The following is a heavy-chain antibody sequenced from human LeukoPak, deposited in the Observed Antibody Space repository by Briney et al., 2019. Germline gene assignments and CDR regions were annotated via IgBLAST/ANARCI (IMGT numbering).Heavy chain of an antibody. D-gene: IGHD5-24*01. J-gene: IGHJ4*02. V-gene: IGHV3-48*04. CDR1: GFTFSSYA. Sequence: GGSLRLSCVASGFTFSSYAMHWVRQAPGKGLEWVSFISSGGSTIYYADSVKGRCTISRDNSKKTVYLQMNSLRAEDTAVYYCAKDRWLQGYFDYWGQGTLVTVSS. CDR3: AKDRWLQGYFDY. CDR2: ISSGGSTI.